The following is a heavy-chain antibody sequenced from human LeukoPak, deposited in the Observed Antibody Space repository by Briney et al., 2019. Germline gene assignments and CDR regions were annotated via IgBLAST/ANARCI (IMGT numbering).Heavy chain of an antibody. D-gene: IGHD2-2*01. V-gene: IGHV1-2*04. Sequence: ASVKVSCKASGYTFTGYYMHWVRQAPGQGLEWMGWINPNSGGTNYAQKFQGWVTMTRDTSISTAYMELSRPPSDDTAVYYCARDYCSSTSCPFDSWGQGTLVTVSS. J-gene: IGHJ4*02. CDR3: ARDYCSSTSCPFDS. CDR2: INPNSGGT. CDR1: GYTFTGYY.